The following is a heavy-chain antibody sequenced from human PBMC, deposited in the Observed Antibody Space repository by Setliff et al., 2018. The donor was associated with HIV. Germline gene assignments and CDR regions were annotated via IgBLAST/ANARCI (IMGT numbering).Heavy chain of an antibody. CDR2: IYTSGTT. Sequence: SETLSLTCFVSGVSISGHFWGWIRQPPGKGLEWIGYIYTSGTTEYNPSLDSRVTISVDTSRDQFSLNLRSVTAADTALYFCARLIHTGLLYFDYWGLGKLVTVSS. CDR3: ARLIHTGLLYFDY. V-gene: IGHV4-4*09. CDR1: GVSISGHF. D-gene: IGHD2-8*02. J-gene: IGHJ4*02.